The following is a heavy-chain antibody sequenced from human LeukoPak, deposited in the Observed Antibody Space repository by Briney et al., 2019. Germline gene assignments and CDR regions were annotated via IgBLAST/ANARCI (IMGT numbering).Heavy chain of an antibody. V-gene: IGHV1-18*01. CDR1: GYTFTSYG. Sequence: ASVKVSCKASGYTFTSYGISWVRQAPGQGLEWMGWISAYNGNTNYAQKLQGRVTMTTDTSTSTAYMELRSLRSDDTAVYYCARVGPYSSSWYTRDYFDYWGQGTLVTVSS. D-gene: IGHD6-13*01. J-gene: IGHJ4*02. CDR2: ISAYNGNT. CDR3: ARVGPYSSSWYTRDYFDY.